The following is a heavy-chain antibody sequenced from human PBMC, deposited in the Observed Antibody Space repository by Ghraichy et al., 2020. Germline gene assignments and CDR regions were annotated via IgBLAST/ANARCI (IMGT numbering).Heavy chain of an antibody. Sequence: SETLSLTCAVYGGSFSGYYWSWIRQPPGKGLEWIGEINHSGSTNYNPSLKSRVTISVDTSKNQFSLKLSSVTAADTAVYYCARGSLLAYCGGDCYSDAFDIWGQGTMVTVSS. CDR3: ARGSLLAYCGGDCYSDAFDI. J-gene: IGHJ3*02. CDR2: INHSGST. D-gene: IGHD2-21*02. CDR1: GGSFSGYY. V-gene: IGHV4-34*01.